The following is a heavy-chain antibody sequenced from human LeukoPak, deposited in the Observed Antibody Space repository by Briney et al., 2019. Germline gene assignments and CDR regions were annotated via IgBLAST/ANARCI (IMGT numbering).Heavy chain of an antibody. J-gene: IGHJ3*02. CDR2: IYSGGST. Sequence: GGSLRLSCAASGFTVSSNYMSWVRQAPGKGLEWVSVIYSGGSTYYADSVKGRFTISRDNSKNTLYLQMNSLRAEDTAVYYCARDGSSGSRDAFDIWGQGTMVTVPS. D-gene: IGHD6-19*01. V-gene: IGHV3-53*01. CDR3: ARDGSSGSRDAFDI. CDR1: GFTVSSNY.